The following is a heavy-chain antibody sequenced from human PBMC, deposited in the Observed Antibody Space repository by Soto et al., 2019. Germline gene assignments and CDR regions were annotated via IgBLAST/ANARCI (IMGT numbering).Heavy chain of an antibody. Sequence: GGSLRLSCAASGFTFSSYAMRWVRQAPVKGLEWVSAISGSGGSTYYADSVKGRFTISRDNSKNTLYLQMNSLRVEDTAVYYCAKGSGYSSSWSLAAYYYYGMDVWGQGTTVTVSS. D-gene: IGHD6-13*01. J-gene: IGHJ6*02. V-gene: IGHV3-23*01. CDR2: ISGSGGST. CDR3: AKGSGYSSSWSLAAYYYYGMDV. CDR1: GFTFSSYA.